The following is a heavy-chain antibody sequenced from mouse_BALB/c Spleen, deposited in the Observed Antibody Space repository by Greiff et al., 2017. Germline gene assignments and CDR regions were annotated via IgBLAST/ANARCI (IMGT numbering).Heavy chain of an antibody. Sequence: EVILVESGGGLVQPGGSRKLSCAASGFTFSSFGMHWVRQAPEKGLEWVAYISSGSSTIYYADTVKGRFTISRDNPKNTLFLQMTSLRSEDTAMYYCARDYYGSPDYWGQGTTLTVSS. CDR1: GFTFSSFG. J-gene: IGHJ2*01. CDR2: ISSGSSTI. V-gene: IGHV5-17*02. D-gene: IGHD1-1*01. CDR3: ARDYYGSPDY.